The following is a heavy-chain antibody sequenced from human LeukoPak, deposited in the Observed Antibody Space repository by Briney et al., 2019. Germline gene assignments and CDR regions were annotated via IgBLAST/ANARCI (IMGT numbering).Heavy chain of an antibody. J-gene: IGHJ4*02. CDR1: GYTFTSYW. CDR2: IYPGDSDT. Sequence: GESLKISCKGSGYTFTSYWIGWVRQMPGKGLEWMGIIYPGDSDTTYSPSFQGQVTISADKSISTAYLQWSSLKASDTAMYYCARQLAGNWASGWYELAYYFDYWGQGTLVTVSS. D-gene: IGHD6-19*01. V-gene: IGHV5-51*01. CDR3: ARQLAGNWASGWYELAYYFDY.